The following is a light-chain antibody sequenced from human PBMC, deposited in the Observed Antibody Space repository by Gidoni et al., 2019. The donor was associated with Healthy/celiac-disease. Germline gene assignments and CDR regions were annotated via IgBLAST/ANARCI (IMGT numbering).Light chain of an antibody. CDR1: QSSSSW. CDR2: DAS. V-gene: IGKV1-5*01. J-gene: IGKJ1*01. Sequence: DIQMTQSPSTPSASVGDRVTITCRASQSSSSWVPWYQQKPVKAPKLLIYDASSLESGVQSRCSGSGAGTEFTLTISSLQHDDFATYYCQQYSSYWTFGQGTKVEIK. CDR3: QQYSSYWT.